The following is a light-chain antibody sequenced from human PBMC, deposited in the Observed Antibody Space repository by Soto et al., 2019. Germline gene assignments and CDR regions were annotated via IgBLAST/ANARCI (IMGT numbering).Light chain of an antibody. Sequence: DIQMTQSPSSLSASVGDRVTITCRASQSASSWLAWYQQKPGKAPKLLIYDASNLESGVPSRFSGSGSGTDFTLTISSLEPDDFATYYCQQYYTYWHMFGQGTKVDIK. J-gene: IGKJ1*01. CDR2: DAS. CDR3: QQYYTYWHM. CDR1: QSASSW. V-gene: IGKV1-5*01.